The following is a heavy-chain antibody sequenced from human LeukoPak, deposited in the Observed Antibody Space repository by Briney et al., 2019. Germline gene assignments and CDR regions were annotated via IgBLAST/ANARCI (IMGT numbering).Heavy chain of an antibody. V-gene: IGHV4-34*01. CDR3: ARGDSGGSSGYYLDY. CDR2: INHSGST. D-gene: IGHD3-22*01. J-gene: IGHJ4*02. Sequence: GSLRLSCAASGFTFSSYSMNWVRQAPGKGLEWIGEINHSGSTNYNPSLKSRVTISVDTSKNQFSLKLSSVTAADTAVYYCARGDSGGSSGYYLDYWGQGTLVTVSS. CDR1: GFTFSSYS.